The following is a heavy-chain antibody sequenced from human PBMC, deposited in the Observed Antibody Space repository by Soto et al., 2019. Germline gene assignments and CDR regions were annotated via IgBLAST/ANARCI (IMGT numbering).Heavy chain of an antibody. Sequence: EVQLVESGGGLVQPGGSLRLSCAASGFTFSSYWMHWVRQAPGKGLVWVSRINSDGSSMGYADSVKGRFTISRDNAKNTPYLQMNSLRAEDTAVYFCAVIPRPGDGFDIWGQGTMVTVSS. D-gene: IGHD2-21*01. V-gene: IGHV3-74*01. CDR1: GFTFSSYW. J-gene: IGHJ3*02. CDR2: INSDGSSM. CDR3: AVIPRPGDGFDI.